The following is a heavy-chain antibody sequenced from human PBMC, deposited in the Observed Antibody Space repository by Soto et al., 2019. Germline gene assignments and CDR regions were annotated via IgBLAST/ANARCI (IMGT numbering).Heavy chain of an antibody. J-gene: IGHJ5*02. CDR3: ATDSSWYPTGWFDP. CDR2: ISAYNGNT. D-gene: IGHD6-13*01. V-gene: IGHV1-18*01. CDR1: GYTFTNYG. Sequence: QVQLVQSGAEVKKPGASMKVSCKASGYTFTNYGISWVRQAPGQGLEWMGWISAYNGNTNYAQKFQGRVTMTTDTSTNTAYMELRSLRSDDTAVYYCATDSSWYPTGWFDPWGQGTLVTVSS.